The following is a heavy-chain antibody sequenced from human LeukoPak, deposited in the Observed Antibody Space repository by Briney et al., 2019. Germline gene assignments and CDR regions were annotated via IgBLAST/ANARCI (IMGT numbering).Heavy chain of an antibody. D-gene: IGHD2-2*01. V-gene: IGHV3-23*01. J-gene: IGHJ4*01. Sequence: GGSLRLSCAASGFAFSNYAVSWVRQPPGKGLEWVSTIGGSGDNTYYADSVKGRFTISRDNSNNTLSLQMNSLRAEDTAMYYCARDTRGESDYWGHGTLVTVSS. CDR3: ARDTRGESDY. CDR1: GFAFSNYA. CDR2: IGGSGDNT.